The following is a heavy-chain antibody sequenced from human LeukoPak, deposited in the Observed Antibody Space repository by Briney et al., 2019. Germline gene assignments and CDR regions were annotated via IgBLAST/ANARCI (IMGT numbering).Heavy chain of an antibody. CDR2: ISGSGGST. Sequence: WGSLRLSCAVSGFTFSSYAMSWVRQAPGKGLEWVSAISGSGGSTYYADSVKGRFTISRDNSKNTLYLQMNSLRAEDTAVYYCAKERDSRGYFDYWGQGTLVTVSS. CDR1: GFTFSSYA. J-gene: IGHJ4*02. D-gene: IGHD3-22*01. CDR3: AKERDSRGYFDY. V-gene: IGHV3-23*01.